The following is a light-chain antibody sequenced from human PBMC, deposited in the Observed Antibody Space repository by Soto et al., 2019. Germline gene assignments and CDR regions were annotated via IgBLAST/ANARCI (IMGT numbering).Light chain of an antibody. V-gene: IGKV3-20*01. CDR2: GAS. J-gene: IGKJ1*01. CDR3: QQYNNWPPDRT. CDR1: QSVSNNY. Sequence: EIVLTQSPGTLSLSPGERATLSCRASQSVSNNYLAWYHQKPGRAPRLVISGASSRATGIPDRFSGSGSGTDFTLTISSLQSEDFAIYFCQQYNNWPPDRTFGQGTKVEIK.